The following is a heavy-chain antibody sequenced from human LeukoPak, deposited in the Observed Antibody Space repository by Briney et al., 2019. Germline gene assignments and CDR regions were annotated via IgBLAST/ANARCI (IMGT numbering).Heavy chain of an antibody. CDR2: INHSGST. Sequence: SETLSLTCTVSGGSISSYYWSWIRQPPGKGLEWIGEINHSGSTNYNPSLKSRVTISVDTSKNQFSLKLSSVTAADTAVYYCAREKTRRDYYYYGMDVWGQGTTVTVSS. CDR3: AREKTRRDYYYYGMDV. J-gene: IGHJ6*02. CDR1: GGSISSYY. V-gene: IGHV4-34*01.